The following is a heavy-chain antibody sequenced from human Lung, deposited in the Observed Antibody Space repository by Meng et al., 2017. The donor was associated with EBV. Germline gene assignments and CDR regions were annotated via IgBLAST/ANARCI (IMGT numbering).Heavy chain of an antibody. D-gene: IGHD6-19*01. J-gene: IGHJ4*02. CDR2: IIPMFGTA. V-gene: IGHV1-69*01. CDR1: GGNFSNYA. Sequence: QGQLGQSGAEVKKLGSSVNVSCKASGGNFSNYAGNWVRQAPGQGLEWMGGIIPMFGTAKYAQKFQGRGTIPADESTKTAYMELSSLRSEDTAVYYCARSSFSSGWYVGNYWGQGTLVTVSS. CDR3: ARSSFSSGWYVGNY.